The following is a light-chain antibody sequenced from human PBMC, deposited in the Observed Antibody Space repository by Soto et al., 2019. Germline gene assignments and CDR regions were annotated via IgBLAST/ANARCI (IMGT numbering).Light chain of an antibody. CDR3: QKYNTAPLT. J-gene: IGKJ5*01. CDR2: AAS. Sequence: DIPMTQSPSSLSASVGDRVTITCRASQAISVYLAWYQQKPGKVPKLLFYAASTLQSGVPSRFSGSGSGTDFTLTISSLQPEDVATYYCQKYNTAPLTFGQGTRLEIK. V-gene: IGKV1-27*01. CDR1: QAISVY.